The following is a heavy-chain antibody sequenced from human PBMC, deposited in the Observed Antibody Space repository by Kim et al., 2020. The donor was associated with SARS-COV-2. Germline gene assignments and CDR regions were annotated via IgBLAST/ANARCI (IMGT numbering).Heavy chain of an antibody. CDR1: GFSFSTYG. J-gene: IGHJ4*02. D-gene: IGHD2-21*02. CDR3: AKDNCGGDCYLPDY. CDR2: IWYDGSKK. Sequence: GGSLRLSCAASGFSFSTYGMHWVRQAPGKGLEWVALIWYDGSKKYSADSVKGRFTISRDSSKNTLYLQMNSLRAEDTALYYCAKDNCGGDCYLPDYWGQGTLVTVSS. V-gene: IGHV3-33*06.